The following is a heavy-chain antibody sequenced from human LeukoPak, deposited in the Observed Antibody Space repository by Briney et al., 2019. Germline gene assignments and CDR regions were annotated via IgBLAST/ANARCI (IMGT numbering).Heavy chain of an antibody. J-gene: IGHJ4*02. V-gene: IGHV4-34*01. CDR3: ATSRPPRYCSGGSCFPFDY. CDR1: GGSFSGYY. CDR2: INHSGST. Sequence: PSETLSLTCAVYGGSFSGYYWSWIRQPPGKGLEWIGEINHSGSTNYNPSLKSRVTISVDTSKNQFSLKLSSVTAADTAVYYCATSRPPRYCSGGSCFPFDYWGQGTLVTVSS. D-gene: IGHD2-15*01.